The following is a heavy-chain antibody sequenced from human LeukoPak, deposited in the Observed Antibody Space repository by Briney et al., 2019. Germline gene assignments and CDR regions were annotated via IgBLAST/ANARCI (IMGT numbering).Heavy chain of an antibody. V-gene: IGHV3-48*01. J-gene: IGHJ4*02. CDR3: ASGHRYGIAY. D-gene: IGHD5-18*01. Sequence: GGSLRLSCAASRFTLGTYSMNWVRQAPGKGLEWVSYISSSSTNIYYADSVKGRFTISRDNAKNSLYLHMNSLRAEDTAVYYCASGHRYGIAYWGQGTLVTVSS. CDR1: RFTLGTYS. CDR2: ISSSSTNI.